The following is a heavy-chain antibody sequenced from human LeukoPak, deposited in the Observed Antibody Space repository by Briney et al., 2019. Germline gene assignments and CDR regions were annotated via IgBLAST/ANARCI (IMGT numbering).Heavy chain of an antibody. J-gene: IGHJ4*02. CDR2: ISRSGDTI. CDR3: ARDYASHY. D-gene: IGHD3-10*01. V-gene: IGHV3-48*03. Sequence: GGSLRLSCAASGFTFIRYEMNWVRQAPGKGLEWVSYISRSGDTIYFADSVKGRFTISRDNAKNSLYLQMSSLRAEDTAVYYCARDYASHYWGQGTLVTVSS. CDR1: GFTFIRYE.